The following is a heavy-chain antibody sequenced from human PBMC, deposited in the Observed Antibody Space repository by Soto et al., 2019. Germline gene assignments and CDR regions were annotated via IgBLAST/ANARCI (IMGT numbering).Heavy chain of an antibody. Sequence: SETPSPPRPGYGGVFSGYYLSWVRQPPGEGVGWVGEINHSGSTNYNPSLKSRVTISVDTSKNQFSLKLSSVTAADTAVYYCARGLDGTVAATLQWFDPWGQGTLVTVPS. CDR2: INHSGST. V-gene: IGHV4-34*01. CDR1: GGVFSGYY. D-gene: IGHD2-15*01. J-gene: IGHJ5*02. CDR3: ARGLDGTVAATLQWFDP.